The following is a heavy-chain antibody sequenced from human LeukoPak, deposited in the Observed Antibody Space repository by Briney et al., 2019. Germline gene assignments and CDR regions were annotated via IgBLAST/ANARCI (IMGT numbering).Heavy chain of an antibody. J-gene: IGHJ4*02. V-gene: IGHV3-30*04. CDR3: ARPDDSESFYRANHY. D-gene: IGHD3-10*01. CDR2: ISNDGNNK. CDR1: GFSFNTYP. Sequence: GGSLRLSCAASGFSFNTYPMHWVRQAPGKGLEWVAVISNDGNNKCYADSVKGRFTISRDNSNNTLSLQMNGLRVEDTAVYYCARPDDSESFYRANHYWGRGTLVTVS.